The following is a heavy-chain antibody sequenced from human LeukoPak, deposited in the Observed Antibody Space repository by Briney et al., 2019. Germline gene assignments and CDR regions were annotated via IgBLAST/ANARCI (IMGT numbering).Heavy chain of an antibody. V-gene: IGHV3-7*01. CDR2: IKQDGSEK. CDR3: ARVLRVVAPAYYFDY. CDR1: GFTFSSYW. D-gene: IGHD2-15*01. Sequence: GGSLRLSCAASGFTFSSYWMSWVRQAPGKGLEWVANIKQDGSEKYYVDSVKGRFTISRDNAKNSLYLQMNSLRAEDTAVYYCARVLRVVAPAYYFDYWGQGTLVTVSS. J-gene: IGHJ4*02.